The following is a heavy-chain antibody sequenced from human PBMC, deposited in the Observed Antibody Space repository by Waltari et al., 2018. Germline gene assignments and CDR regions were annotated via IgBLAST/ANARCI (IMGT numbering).Heavy chain of an antibody. J-gene: IGHJ4*02. Sequence: EVQVVESGGGLVQPGGSLRLSCAASGFTFSSYEMNWVRQAPGKGLEWISYISSSGSTIYYADSVKGRFTISRDNAKNSLFLQMTSLRADDTAVYYCAAYFDYWGQGTLVTVSS. D-gene: IGHD3-16*01. CDR1: GFTFSSYE. CDR2: ISSSGSTI. CDR3: AAYFDY. V-gene: IGHV3-48*03.